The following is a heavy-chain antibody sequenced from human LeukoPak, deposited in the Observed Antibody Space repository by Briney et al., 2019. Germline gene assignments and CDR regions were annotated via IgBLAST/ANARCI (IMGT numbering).Heavy chain of an antibody. V-gene: IGHV4-31*03. Sequence: SQTLSLTCTVSGGSISSGGYYWSWIRQRPGKGLEWIGYIYYSGSTYYNPSLKSRVTISVDTSKNQFSLKLSSVTAADTAVYYCARDRPRYCSSTSCYEGGMDAFDIWGQGTMVTVSS. J-gene: IGHJ3*02. D-gene: IGHD2-2*01. CDR3: ARDRPRYCSSTSCYEGGMDAFDI. CDR1: GGSISSGGYY. CDR2: IYYSGST.